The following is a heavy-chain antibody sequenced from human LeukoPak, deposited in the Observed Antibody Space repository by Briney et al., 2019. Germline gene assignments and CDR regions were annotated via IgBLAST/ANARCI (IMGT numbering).Heavy chain of an antibody. Sequence: PSETLSLTCTVSGGSISSYYWSWTRQPPGKGLEWIGYIYYSGSTNYNPSLKSRVTISVDTSKNQFSLKLSSVTAADTAVYYCARGGSGWLSYYYYMDVWGKGTTVTVSS. V-gene: IGHV4-59*01. CDR2: IYYSGST. CDR1: GGSISSYY. J-gene: IGHJ6*03. D-gene: IGHD6-19*01. CDR3: ARGGSGWLSYYYYMDV.